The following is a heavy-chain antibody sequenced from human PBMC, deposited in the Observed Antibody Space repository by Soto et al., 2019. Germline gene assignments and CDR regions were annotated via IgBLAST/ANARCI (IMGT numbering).Heavy chain of an antibody. Sequence: GGSLRLSCAASGFTFSDYYMSWIRQAPGKGLEWVSYISSSGSTIYYADSVKGRFTISRDNAKNSLYLQMNSLRAEDKAVYYCARDGTIFGVVIIPGDYYYGMDVWGQGTTVTVSS. CDR2: ISSSGSTI. J-gene: IGHJ6*02. D-gene: IGHD3-3*01. V-gene: IGHV3-11*01. CDR3: ARDGTIFGVVIIPGDYYYGMDV. CDR1: GFTFSDYY.